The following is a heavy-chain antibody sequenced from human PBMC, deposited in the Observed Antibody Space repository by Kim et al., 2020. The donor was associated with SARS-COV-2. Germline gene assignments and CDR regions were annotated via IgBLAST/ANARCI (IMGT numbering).Heavy chain of an antibody. V-gene: IGHV6-1*01. J-gene: IGHJ4*02. Sequence: SQTLSLTCAISGDSVSSTITAWNWIRQSTSRGLEWLGRTYYRSKWYTDYAVSLRSRITINSDTSKNQFSLQLSSTTPEDTAVYYCAGGYQSSWADSWGQG. CDR3: AGGYQSSWADS. CDR2: TYYRSKWYT. CDR1: GDSVSSTITA. D-gene: IGHD6-13*01.